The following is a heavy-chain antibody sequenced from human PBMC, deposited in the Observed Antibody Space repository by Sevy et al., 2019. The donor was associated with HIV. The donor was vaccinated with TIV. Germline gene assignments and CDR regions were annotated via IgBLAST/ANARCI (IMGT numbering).Heavy chain of an antibody. D-gene: IGHD1-7*01. Sequence: GGSLRLSCAASGFTFSNYWMSWVHQAPGKGLECVANINQDGSEKYYLDSVKGRFIVSRDNAKNSLYLQMNSLRAEDSAVYYCAREQITGSKPEYFDSWGQGTLVTVSS. CDR3: AREQITGSKPEYFDS. CDR2: INQDGSEK. CDR1: GFTFSNYW. V-gene: IGHV3-7*01. J-gene: IGHJ4*02.